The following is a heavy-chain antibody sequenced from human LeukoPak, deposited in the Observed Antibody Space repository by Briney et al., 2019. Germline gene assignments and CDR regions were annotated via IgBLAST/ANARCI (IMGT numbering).Heavy chain of an antibody. CDR2: IYYSKNT. V-gene: IGHV4-39*01. D-gene: IGHD5-18*01. Sequence: PSETLSLTCTVSGGSISSSSAYWGWIRQPPGKGLEWIGSIYYSKNTYYNPSLKSRVTISADTAKNQFSLTLGSVSATDTAVYYCVSPRGFSYGYFDYWGQGTLVTVSS. CDR1: GGSISSSSAY. J-gene: IGHJ4*02. CDR3: VSPRGFSYGYFDY.